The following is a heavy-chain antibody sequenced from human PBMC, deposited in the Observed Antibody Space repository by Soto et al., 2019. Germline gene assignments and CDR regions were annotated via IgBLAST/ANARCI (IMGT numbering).Heavy chain of an antibody. V-gene: IGHV4-31*03. CDR1: GGSISSGGYY. J-gene: IGHJ6*02. Sequence: SETLXLTCTVSGGSISSGGYYWSWIRQHPGKGLEWIGYIYCSGSTYYNPSLKSRVTISVDTSKNQFSLKLSSVTAADTAVYYCASEGFSRCSTGGGVCKYYGMDVWGQGTTVTVSS. D-gene: IGHD2-21*01. CDR2: IYCSGST. CDR3: ASEGFSRCSTGGGVCKYYGMDV.